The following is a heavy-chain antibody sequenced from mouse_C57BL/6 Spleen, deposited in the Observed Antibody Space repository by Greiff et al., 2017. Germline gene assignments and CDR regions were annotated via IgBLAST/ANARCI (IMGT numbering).Heavy chain of an antibody. J-gene: IGHJ2*01. Sequence: QVQLQQPGAELVMPGASVKLSCKASGYTFTSYWMHWVKQRPGQGLEWIGEIDPSDSYTNYNQKFKGKSTLTVDKSSSTAYMQLSSLTSEDSAVYYCARGYYDGSSYSYFDYWGQGTTLTVSS. CDR1: GYTFTSYW. CDR3: ARGYYDGSSYSYFDY. CDR2: IDPSDSYT. D-gene: IGHD1-1*01. V-gene: IGHV1-69*01.